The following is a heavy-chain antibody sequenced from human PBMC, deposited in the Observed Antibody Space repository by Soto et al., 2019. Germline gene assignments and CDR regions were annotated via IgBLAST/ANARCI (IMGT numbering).Heavy chain of an antibody. V-gene: IGHV4-39*01. J-gene: IGHJ4*02. D-gene: IGHD6-13*01. CDR3: ARHVTQYSSSWKGVFDY. CDR2: IYYSGST. Sequence: PSETLSLTCTVSGGSISSSSYYWGWIRQPPGKGLEWIGSIYYSGSTYYNPSLKSRVTIPVDTSKNQFSLKLSSVTAADTAVYYCARHVTQYSSSWKGVFDYWGQGTLVTVSS. CDR1: GGSISSSSYY.